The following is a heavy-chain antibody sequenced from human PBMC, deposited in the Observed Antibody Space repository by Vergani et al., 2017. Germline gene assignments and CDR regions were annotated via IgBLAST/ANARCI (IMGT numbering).Heavy chain of an antibody. D-gene: IGHD3-10*01. Sequence: QITLRESGPTLVKPTQTLTLTCTFSGFSLTTGGEGVGWIRQPPGRALEWLAFVYWNDDERYSPSLKSRVTITKDTSKNEVILTIATMDPVDTATYYCVRTSGRTITCHSKACWFDSWGQGILVTVSS. CDR2: VYWNDDE. V-gene: IGHV2-5*01. CDR1: GFSLTTGGEG. CDR3: VRTSGRTITCHSKACWFDS. J-gene: IGHJ5*01.